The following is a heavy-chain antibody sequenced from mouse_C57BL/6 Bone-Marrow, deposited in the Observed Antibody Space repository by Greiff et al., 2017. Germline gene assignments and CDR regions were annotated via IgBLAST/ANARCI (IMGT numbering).Heavy chain of an antibody. CDR3: ARGGNSMVTTKGFAY. D-gene: IGHD2-1*01. J-gene: IGHJ3*01. CDR2: IDPSDSYA. CDR1: GYTFTSYW. V-gene: IGHV1-69*01. Sequence: VQLQQPGAELVMPGASVKLSCKASGYTFTSYWMHWVKHRPAQGLEGIGEIDPSDSYANYNQKFKGKSTLTVDKSSSTAYMQLSSLTSEDSAVDYCARGGNSMVTTKGFAYWGQGTLVTVSA.